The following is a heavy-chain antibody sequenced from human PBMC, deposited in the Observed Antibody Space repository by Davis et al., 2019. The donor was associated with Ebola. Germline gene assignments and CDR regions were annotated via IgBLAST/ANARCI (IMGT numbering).Heavy chain of an antibody. CDR1: GFTFDDYA. V-gene: IGHV3-43*02. J-gene: IGHJ4*02. CDR3: ARRADY. Sequence: GGSLRLSCAASGFTFDDYAMHWVRQAPGKGLEWISLISGDGGSTYYADSVKGRFTISRDNAKNSLYLQMNSLRAEDTAVYYCARRADYWGQGTLVTVSS. CDR2: ISGDGGST.